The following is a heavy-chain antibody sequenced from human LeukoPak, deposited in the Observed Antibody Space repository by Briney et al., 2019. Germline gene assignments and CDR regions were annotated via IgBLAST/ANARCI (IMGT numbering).Heavy chain of an antibody. CDR2: ISGSGSDL. J-gene: IGHJ6*02. D-gene: IGHD3-22*01. Sequence: TGGSLRLSCVACGFSFSDYYMSWTRQAPGRGLEWISYISGSGSDLYYADSVKGRFTISRDNANNSLYLQMNSLRAEDTAVYYCARSIGYYYTMDVWGQGTTVTVSS. CDR3: ARSIGYYYTMDV. CDR1: GFSFSDYY. V-gene: IGHV3-11*01.